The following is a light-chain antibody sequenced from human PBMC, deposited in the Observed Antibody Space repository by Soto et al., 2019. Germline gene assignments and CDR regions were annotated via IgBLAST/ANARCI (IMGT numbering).Light chain of an antibody. CDR3: AAWDDSLNAVL. J-gene: IGLJ3*02. CDR2: SNN. CDR1: RSNVARNT. V-gene: IGLV1-44*01. Sequence: QSALTQPPSASGTPGQRVTISCSGSRSNVARNTVNWYQQLPGTAPRVVIYSNNQRPSGVPGRFTGSKSGTSASLAINGLRSEDEGDYYCAAWDDSLNAVLFGGGTKVTVL.